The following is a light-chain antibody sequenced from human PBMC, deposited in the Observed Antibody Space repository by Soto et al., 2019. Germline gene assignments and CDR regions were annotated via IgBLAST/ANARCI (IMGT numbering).Light chain of an antibody. CDR2: KVS. V-gene: IGKV2-30*02. J-gene: IGKJ1*01. Sequence: DVVLTQSPLSLPVTLGQPASISCKSSQSLVRSDGDTYLHWLQQRPGQSPRRLINKVSDRDSGVPDRFSGSGSGTDFTLKISRVEAEDVGVYYCMQPIHWPWTFGQGTKVEIK. CDR3: MQPIHWPWT. CDR1: QSLVRSDGDTY.